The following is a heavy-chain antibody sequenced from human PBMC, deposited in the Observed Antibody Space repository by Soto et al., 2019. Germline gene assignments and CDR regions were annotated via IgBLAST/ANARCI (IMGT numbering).Heavy chain of an antibody. CDR3: AREGYYDSSGYGSYAFDI. V-gene: IGHV1-69*01. CDR2: IIPIFGTA. D-gene: IGHD3-22*01. J-gene: IGHJ3*02. CDR1: GGTFSSYA. Sequence: QVQLVQSGAEVKKPGSSVKVSCKASGGTFSSYAISWVRQAPGQGLEWMGGIIPIFGTANYAQKFQGRVTITADETTSTAYMELSSLRSEDTAVYYCAREGYYDSSGYGSYAFDIWGQGTMVTVSS.